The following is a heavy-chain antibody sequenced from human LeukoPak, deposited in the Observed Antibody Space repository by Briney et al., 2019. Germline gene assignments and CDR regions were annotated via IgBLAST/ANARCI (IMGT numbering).Heavy chain of an antibody. V-gene: IGHV4-61*01. Sequence: KPSETLSLTCTVSGGSISSSSYYWSWIRQPPGKGLEWIGYIYYSGSTNYNPSLKSRVTISVDTSKNQFSLKLSSVTAADTAVYYCARARGWSGYYADYWGQGTLVTVSS. D-gene: IGHD3-3*01. CDR2: IYYSGST. CDR1: GGSISSSSYY. CDR3: ARARGWSGYYADY. J-gene: IGHJ4*02.